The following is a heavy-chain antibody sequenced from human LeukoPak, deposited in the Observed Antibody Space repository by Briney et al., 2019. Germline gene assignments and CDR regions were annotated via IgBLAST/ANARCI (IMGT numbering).Heavy chain of an antibody. J-gene: IGHJ3*02. CDR3: ARDEYNWNVDAFDI. Sequence: GGSLRLSCAASGFTLSTYWMNWVRQAPGKGLEWVATIKQDGSEKYYVDSVKGRFTISRDNAKNSLYLQMNSLRAEDTAVYYCARDEYNWNVDAFDIWGQGTVVTVSS. CDR2: IKQDGSEK. D-gene: IGHD1-20*01. CDR1: GFTLSTYW. V-gene: IGHV3-7*01.